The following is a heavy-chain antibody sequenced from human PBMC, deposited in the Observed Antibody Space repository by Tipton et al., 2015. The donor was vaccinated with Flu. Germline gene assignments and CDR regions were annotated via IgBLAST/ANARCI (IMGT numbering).Heavy chain of an antibody. CDR2: IYFTGST. CDR1: GGSISNYY. V-gene: IGHV4-59*01. D-gene: IGHD2-15*01. CDR3: ARGGGSPSY. J-gene: IGHJ4*02. Sequence: LRLSCTVSGGSISNYYWSWIRQPPGKGLEWIGYIYFTGSTNYNPSLKSRVTISVDMSKNQFSLKLTSVTAADTAVYYCARGGGSPSYWGQGTLVTVSS.